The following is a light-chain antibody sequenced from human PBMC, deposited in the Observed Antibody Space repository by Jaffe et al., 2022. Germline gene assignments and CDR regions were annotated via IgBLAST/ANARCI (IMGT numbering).Light chain of an antibody. CDR2: WAS. CDR1: QSVLYSSNNKNY. V-gene: IGKV4-1*01. J-gene: IGKJ5*01. Sequence: DIVMTQSPDSLVVSLGERATINCKSSQSVLYSSNNKNYLAWFQQKPGQPPKLLIYWASTRESGVPDRFSARGSGTDFTLTISSLQAEDVAVYYCQQYYTTPITFGQGTRLEIK. CDR3: QQYYTTPIT.